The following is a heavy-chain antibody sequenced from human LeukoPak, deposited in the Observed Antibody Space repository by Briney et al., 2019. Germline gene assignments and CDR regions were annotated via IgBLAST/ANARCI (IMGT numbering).Heavy chain of an antibody. CDR3: ARRTVTYYYYMDV. D-gene: IGHD4-17*01. V-gene: IGHV4-4*09. CDR2: IYTSGST. CDR1: GGSISSYY. J-gene: IGHJ6*03. Sequence: SETLSLTCTVSGGSISSYYRSWIRQPPGKGLEWIGYIYTSGSTNYNPSLKSRVTISVDTSKNQFSLKLSSVTAADTAVYYCARRTVTYYYYMDVWGKGTTVTVSS.